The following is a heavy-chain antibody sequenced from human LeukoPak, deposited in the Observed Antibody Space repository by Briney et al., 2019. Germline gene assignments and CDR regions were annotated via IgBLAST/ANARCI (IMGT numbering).Heavy chain of an antibody. CDR2: IYHSGHT. Sequence: SETLSLTCTVSGGSISSGGYYWSWIRQPPGKGLEWIGYIYHSGHTYYTPSLKSRVTISVDRSKNQFSLKLSYVTAADTAVYFCVMGRSIIPPNSGFEYWGQGTLVTVSS. V-gene: IGHV4-30-2*01. D-gene: IGHD2-21*01. J-gene: IGHJ4*02. CDR1: GGSISSGGYY. CDR3: VMGRSIIPPNSGFEY.